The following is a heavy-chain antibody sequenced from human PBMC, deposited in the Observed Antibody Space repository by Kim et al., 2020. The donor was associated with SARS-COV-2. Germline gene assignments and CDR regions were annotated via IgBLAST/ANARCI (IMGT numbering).Heavy chain of an antibody. Sequence: GGSLRLSCAASGFIFSHYYMSWFRQAPGRGLEWVSYISSCSSYINYADSVKGRFTISRDNAKNSLYLQMNSLRAEDTAVYYCASPSFRYCSSTSCTGGVYYGVDVWGQGTTVTVSS. V-gene: IGHV3-11*03. CDR2: ISSCSSYI. CDR1: GFIFSHYY. D-gene: IGHD2-2*01. J-gene: IGHJ6*02. CDR3: ASPSFRYCSSTSCTGGVYYGVDV.